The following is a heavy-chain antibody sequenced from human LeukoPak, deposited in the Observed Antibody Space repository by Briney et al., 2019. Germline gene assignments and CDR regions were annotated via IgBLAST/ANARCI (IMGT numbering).Heavy chain of an antibody. CDR3: ARLPGDSSGYDSAFDI. Sequence: KTSETLSLTCTVSGGSISSYYWSWIRQPPGKGLEWIGYIYYSGSTNYNPSLKSRVTISVDTSKNQFSLKLSSVTAADTAVYYCARLPGDSSGYDSAFDIWGQGTMVTVSS. CDR1: GGSISSYY. CDR2: IYYSGST. D-gene: IGHD3-22*01. V-gene: IGHV4-59*08. J-gene: IGHJ3*02.